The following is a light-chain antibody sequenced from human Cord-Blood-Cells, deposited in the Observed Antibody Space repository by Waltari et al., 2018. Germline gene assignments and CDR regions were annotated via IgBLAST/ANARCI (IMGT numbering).Light chain of an antibody. Sequence: DIVMTQSPDSLAVSLGERATINCKSSQSVLYSSNNKNNLAWYQQKPGQPPKLLIYWASXXXXXXXXRFSGSGSGTDFTLTISSLQAEDVAVYYCQQYYSTPLTFGPGTKVDIK. CDR3: QQYYSTPLT. CDR1: QSVLYSSNNKNN. CDR2: WAS. J-gene: IGKJ3*01. V-gene: IGKV4-1*01.